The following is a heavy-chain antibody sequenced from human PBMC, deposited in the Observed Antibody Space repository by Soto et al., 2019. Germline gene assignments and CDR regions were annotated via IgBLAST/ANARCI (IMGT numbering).Heavy chain of an antibody. CDR1: GFIFGDYY. CDR2: ISSTTGTI. Sequence: GGSLRLSCAASGFIFGDYYMSWIRQAPGKGLEWVSCISSTTGTIYYADSVKGRFTISRDNARNSLYLQVDCLRAEDTAVYYWARVGQDYYYGMDVWGQGTTVTVSS. V-gene: IGHV3-11*01. CDR3: ARVGQDYYYGMDV. J-gene: IGHJ6*02.